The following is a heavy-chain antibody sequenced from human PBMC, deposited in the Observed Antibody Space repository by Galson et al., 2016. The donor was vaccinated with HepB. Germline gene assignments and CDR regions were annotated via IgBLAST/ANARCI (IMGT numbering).Heavy chain of an antibody. V-gene: IGHV3-33*06. J-gene: IGHJ4*02. CDR2: IWYDGSNK. Sequence: SLRLSCAASGFTFSSYGMHWVRQAPGRGLEWVAVIWYDGSNKYYADSVKGRFTISRDNSKNTLYLQMSSLRDDDTAVYYCAKPFLSSGLYYFDYWGRGTLVTVSS. CDR3: AKPFLSSGLYYFDY. D-gene: IGHD6-19*01. CDR1: GFTFSSYG.